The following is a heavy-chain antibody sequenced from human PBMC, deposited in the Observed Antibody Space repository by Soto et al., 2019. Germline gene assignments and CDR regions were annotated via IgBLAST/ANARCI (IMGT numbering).Heavy chain of an antibody. Sequence: GSLRLSCETSGFSFSSYVLHWVRQAPGKGLEWVAVLSYYERDKYYADSVKGRFTISRDNSKNTLYLQMNSLRTEDTAVYYFAREGSGDAYSAGGAMDCWGQGTLVTVSS. CDR2: LSYYERDK. D-gene: IGHD4-4*01. V-gene: IGHV3-30*04. CDR1: GFSFSSYV. J-gene: IGHJ4*02. CDR3: AREGSGDAYSAGGAMDC.